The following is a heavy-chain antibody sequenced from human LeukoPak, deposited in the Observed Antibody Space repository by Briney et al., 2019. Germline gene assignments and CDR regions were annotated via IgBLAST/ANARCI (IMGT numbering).Heavy chain of an antibody. CDR2: VYYSGST. CDR1: GGSLSSFY. CDR3: ARDYSPIIYGVRSDVKVFDI. V-gene: IGHV4-59*01. D-gene: IGHD2-21*01. J-gene: IGHJ3*02. Sequence: SETLSLTCTVSGGSLSSFYWSWIRQAPGKGLEWIAYVYYSGSTNYNPSLRSRVTISIDASKNQFSLKLSSLTAADTAVYYCARDYSPIIYGVRSDVKVFDIWGQGTMVTVSS.